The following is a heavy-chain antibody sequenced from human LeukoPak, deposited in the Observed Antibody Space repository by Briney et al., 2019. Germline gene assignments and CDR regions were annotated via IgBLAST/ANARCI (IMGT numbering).Heavy chain of an antibody. V-gene: IGHV3-23*01. CDR2: ISGSGGST. Sequence: GGSLRLSCAASGFTFSSYAMNWVRQAPGKGLEWVSAISGSGGSTYYADSVKGRFTISRDNSKNTLYLQMNSLRAEDTAVYYCAKVSERRLWFGXPKVDYWGQGTLVTVSS. J-gene: IGHJ4*02. D-gene: IGHD3-10*01. CDR3: AKVSERRLWFGXPKVDY. CDR1: GFTFSSYA.